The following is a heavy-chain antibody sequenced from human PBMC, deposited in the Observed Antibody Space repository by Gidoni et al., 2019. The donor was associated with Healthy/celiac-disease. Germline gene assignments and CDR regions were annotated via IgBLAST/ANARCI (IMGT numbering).Heavy chain of an antibody. J-gene: IGHJ4*02. CDR2: ILPIFGTA. Sequence: QVQLGQSGAEVKMPGTSAQVPCEPSGGTASSHAISWVRQAPGQGLEWMGGILPIFGTAHDAQKFQCRVTITADVSTSTAYMELGSLRSEDTAVYYCARETGYGWELPLDWWGQETLVPVSS. V-gene: IGHV1-69*01. CDR3: ARETGYGWELPLDW. D-gene: IGHD1-26*01. CDR1: GGTASSHA.